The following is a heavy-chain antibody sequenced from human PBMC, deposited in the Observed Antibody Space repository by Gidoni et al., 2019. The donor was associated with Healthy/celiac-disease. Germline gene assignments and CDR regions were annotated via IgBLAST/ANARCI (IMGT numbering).Heavy chain of an antibody. CDR3: ARGLLRWYPGHYYYYGMDV. J-gene: IGHJ6*02. D-gene: IGHD4-17*01. CDR1: GGSFSGYY. Sequence: QVQLQQWGAGLLKPSETLSLTCAVYGGSFSGYYWSWIRQPPGKGLEWIGEINHSGSTNYNPSLKSRVTISVDTSKNQFSLKLSSVTAADTAVYYCARGLLRWYPGHYYYYGMDVWGQGTTVTVSS. V-gene: IGHV4-34*01. CDR2: INHSGST.